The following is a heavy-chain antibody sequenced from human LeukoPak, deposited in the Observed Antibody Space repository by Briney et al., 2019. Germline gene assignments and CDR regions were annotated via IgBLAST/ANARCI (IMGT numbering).Heavy chain of an antibody. Sequence: GGSLRLSCAASGFTFDDYGMSWVRQAPGKGLEWVSGINWNGGSTGYADSVEGRFTISRDNAKNSLFLQMNSLRAEDTALYYCAKDRGPRFLYMAVWGKGTTVTVSS. CDR2: INWNGGST. V-gene: IGHV3-20*04. J-gene: IGHJ6*03. D-gene: IGHD3-10*01. CDR1: GFTFDDYG. CDR3: AKDRGPRFLYMAV.